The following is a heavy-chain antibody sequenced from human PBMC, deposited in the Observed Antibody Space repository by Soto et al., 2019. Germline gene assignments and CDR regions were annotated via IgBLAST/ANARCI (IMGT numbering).Heavy chain of an antibody. CDR2: IDWDDDK. D-gene: IGHD1-26*01. CDR1: GFSLSTSGMC. CDR3: ARIQIVGATTLSYFDY. Sequence: GSGPTLVNPTQTLTLTCTFSGFSLSTSGMCVSWIRQPPGKALEWLARIDWDDDKYYSTSLKTRLTISKDTSKNQVVLTMTNMDPVDTATYYCARIQIVGATTLSYFDYWGQGTLVTVSS. V-gene: IGHV2-70*11. J-gene: IGHJ4*02.